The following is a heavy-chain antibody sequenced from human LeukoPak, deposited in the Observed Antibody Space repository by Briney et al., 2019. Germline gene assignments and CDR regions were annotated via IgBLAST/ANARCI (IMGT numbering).Heavy chain of an antibody. Sequence: PSETLSLTCTVSGGSISSYYWSWIRQPPGKGLEWIGYIYYSGSTNYNPSLKSRVTISVDTSKNQCSLKLSSVAAADTAVYYCARSGLSSHFDYWGQGTLVTVSS. CDR1: GGSISSYY. CDR3: ARSGLSSHFDY. V-gene: IGHV4-59*01. CDR2: IYYSGST. J-gene: IGHJ4*02. D-gene: IGHD3-10*01.